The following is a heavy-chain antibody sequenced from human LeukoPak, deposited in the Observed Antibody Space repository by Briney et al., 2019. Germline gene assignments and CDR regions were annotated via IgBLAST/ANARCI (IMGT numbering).Heavy chain of an antibody. Sequence: PGGSLRLSCAASGFTFSSYGMHWVRQAPGKGLEWVAFIRYDGSNKYYADSVKGRFTISRDNSKNTLYLQMNSLRAEDTAVYYCAREFPPNSLVYAITGGSETRKYYYYYMDVWGKGTTVTVSS. D-gene: IGHD2-8*01. J-gene: IGHJ6*03. CDR2: IRYDGSNK. V-gene: IGHV3-30*02. CDR1: GFTFSSYG. CDR3: AREFPPNSLVYAITGGSETRKYYYYYMDV.